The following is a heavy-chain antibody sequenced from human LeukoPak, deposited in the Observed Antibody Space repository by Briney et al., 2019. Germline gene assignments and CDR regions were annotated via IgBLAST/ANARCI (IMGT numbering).Heavy chain of an antibody. CDR1: GGTFSSYA. Sequence: EASVKVSCKASGGTFSSYAISWVRQAPGQGLEWMGRIIPILGIANYAQKFQGRVTITADKSTSTAYMELSSLRSEDTAVYYCARNSPDYWFDPWGQGTLVTVSS. J-gene: IGHJ5*02. CDR3: ARNSPDYWFDP. CDR2: IIPILGIA. D-gene: IGHD2-21*01. V-gene: IGHV1-69*04.